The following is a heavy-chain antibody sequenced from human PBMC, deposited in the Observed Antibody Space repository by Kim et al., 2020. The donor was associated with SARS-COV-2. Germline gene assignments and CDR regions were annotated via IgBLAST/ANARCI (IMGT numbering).Heavy chain of an antibody. J-gene: IGHJ4*02. CDR1: GFTFSDYY. Sequence: GGSLRLSCAASGFTFSDYYMSWIRQAPGKGLEWVSYISSSGSTIYYADPVKGRFTISRDNAKNSLYLQMNSLRAEDTAVYYCARDRYFDWFADYWGQGTLVTVSS. D-gene: IGHD3-9*01. V-gene: IGHV3-11*01. CDR3: ARDRYFDWFADY. CDR2: ISSSGSTI.